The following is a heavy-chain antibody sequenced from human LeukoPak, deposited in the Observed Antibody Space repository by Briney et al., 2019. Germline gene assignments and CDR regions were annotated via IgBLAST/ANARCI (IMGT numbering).Heavy chain of an antibody. J-gene: IGHJ6*02. CDR3: AREDPQTTVPEGLDV. Sequence: SETLPLTCTVSGGSISSYYWSWIRQSPEKGLEWIGYIYFSGATNYNPSLKSRVTISVDTSKNQFSLKLSSVTAADTAVYYCAREDPQTTVPEGLDVWGQGTTVTVSS. V-gene: IGHV4-59*01. CDR2: IYFSGAT. D-gene: IGHD4-17*01. CDR1: GGSISSYY.